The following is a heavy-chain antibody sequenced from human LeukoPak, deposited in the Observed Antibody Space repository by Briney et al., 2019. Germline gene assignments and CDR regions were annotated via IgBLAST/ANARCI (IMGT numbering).Heavy chain of an antibody. CDR1: GGSISIYY. CDR2: VYYSGST. CDR3: ARVDSSYYPLDS. D-gene: IGHD3-22*01. V-gene: IGHV4-59*12. J-gene: IGHJ4*02. Sequence: SETLSLTCSVSGGSISIYYWSWIRQPPGKGLEWIGYVYYSGSTYYNPSLKSRIIISVDTSKNQFSLKLSSVTAADTAVYYCARVDSSYYPLDSWGQGTLVTVSS.